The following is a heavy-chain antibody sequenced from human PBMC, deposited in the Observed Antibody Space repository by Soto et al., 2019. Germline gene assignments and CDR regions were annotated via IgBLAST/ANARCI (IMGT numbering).Heavy chain of an antibody. CDR3: ARGRVDLWSGIDIPHYYSYYGMDV. CDR2: MNLNSDNT. D-gene: IGHD3-3*01. CDR1: GYTFTNYD. J-gene: IGHJ6*02. Sequence: QVQLVQSGAEVMKPGASVKVSCKASGYTFTNYDINWVRQATGQGLEWMGWMNLNSDNTGYAQKFQGRVTMTRNTSRSTAYRELGSLRSEDTAVYYCARGRVDLWSGIDIPHYYSYYGMDVWGQGTTVTVSS. V-gene: IGHV1-8*01.